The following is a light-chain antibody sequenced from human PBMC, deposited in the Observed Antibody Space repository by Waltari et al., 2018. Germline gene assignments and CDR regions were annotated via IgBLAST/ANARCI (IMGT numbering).Light chain of an antibody. V-gene: IGKV3-11*01. J-gene: IGKJ4*01. Sequence: IVLTHSPATPSLSLGDRATLSCSASQSVSSYLALYQQKPGQTPRLLIYDAANRATGIRARFSGSGSGTDFTLTISSLEPEDFAVYDCQQRSNWPPGLTFGGGTKVEIK. CDR3: QQRSNWPPGLT. CDR1: QSVSSY. CDR2: DAA.